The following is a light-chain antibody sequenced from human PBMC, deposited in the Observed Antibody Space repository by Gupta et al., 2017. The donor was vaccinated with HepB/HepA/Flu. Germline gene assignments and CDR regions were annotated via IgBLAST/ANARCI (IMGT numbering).Light chain of an antibody. CDR3: LQHNSFPWT. V-gene: IGKV1-17*01. CDR2: AVS. CDR1: QSIINV. Sequence: DIQMTQSPSSLSASVGDRVTITCRASQSIINVLGWYQQKPGKPPKRLMYAVSRLQSGVPSRFSGSGSGTEFTLTISSLQPEDFAIYYCLQHNSFPWTFGQGTKVEIE. J-gene: IGKJ1*01.